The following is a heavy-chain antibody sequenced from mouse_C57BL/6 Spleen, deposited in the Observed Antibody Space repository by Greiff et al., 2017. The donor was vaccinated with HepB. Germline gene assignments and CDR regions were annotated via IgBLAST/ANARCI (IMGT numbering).Heavy chain of an antibody. CDR2: IYPRSGNT. D-gene: IGHD2-5*01. CDR1: GYTFTSYG. J-gene: IGHJ3*01. V-gene: IGHV1-81*01. Sequence: VQLQQSGAELARPGASVKLSCKASGYTFTSYGISWVKQRTGQGLEWIGEIYPRSGNTYYNEKFKGKATLTADKSSSKAYMELRSLTSEDSAVYFCAIAYYSNAWFAYWGQGTLVTVSA. CDR3: AIAYYSNAWFAY.